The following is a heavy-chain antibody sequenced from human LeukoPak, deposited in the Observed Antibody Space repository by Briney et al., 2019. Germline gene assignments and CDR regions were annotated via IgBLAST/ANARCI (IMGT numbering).Heavy chain of an antibody. CDR1: GFTFSTYG. CDR2: IRYDGNNK. J-gene: IGHJ4*02. Sequence: GGSLRLSCAVSGFTFSTYGVHWVRQAPGKGLEWVAFIRYDGNNKYYADSVKGRFTISRDNSKNTLYLEMNSLRAEDTAVYYCAKDFHSSSWPYYFDYWGQGTLVTVSS. V-gene: IGHV3-30*02. D-gene: IGHD6-13*01. CDR3: AKDFHSSSWPYYFDY.